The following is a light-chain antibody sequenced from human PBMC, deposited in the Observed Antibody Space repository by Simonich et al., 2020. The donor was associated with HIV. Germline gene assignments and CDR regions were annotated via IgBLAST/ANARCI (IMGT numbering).Light chain of an antibody. V-gene: IGKV3-15*01. CDR3: HQYNNRPLT. Sequence: DIVMTPSPATLSVSPGKRATLSCRAIQSVNSNLAWYQHKPGQSPRLLIYGASTRATGIPAKFSGSWSGTEFTLTISSMQSEDSAIYYCHQYNNRPLTFGGGTKVEIK. CDR2: GAS. J-gene: IGKJ4*01. CDR1: QSVNSN.